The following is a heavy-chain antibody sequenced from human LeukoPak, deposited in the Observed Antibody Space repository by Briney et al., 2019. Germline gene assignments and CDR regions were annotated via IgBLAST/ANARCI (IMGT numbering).Heavy chain of an antibody. CDR2: IYHSGST. CDR1: GYSISSGYY. D-gene: IGHD3-3*01. J-gene: IGHJ3*02. CDR3: ARGRESWSGYYPIDAFDI. Sequence: SETLSLTCAVSGYSISSGYYWGWIRQPPGKGLEWIGSIYHSGSTYYNPSLKSRVTISVDTSKNQFSLKLSSVTAADTAVYYCARGRESWSGYYPIDAFDIWGQGTMVTVSS. V-gene: IGHV4-38-2*01.